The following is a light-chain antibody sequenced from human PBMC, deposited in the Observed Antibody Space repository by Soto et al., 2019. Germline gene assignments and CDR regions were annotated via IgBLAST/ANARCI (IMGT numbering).Light chain of an antibody. V-gene: IGKV1-33*01. CDR3: QPYDELPWT. J-gene: IGKJ1*01. CDR2: AAS. CDR1: QDISDH. Sequence: DIQMTQSPSSLSASVGARVTITCQASQDISDHLNWYQHIPGKAPRLLMYAASSLEEGVPLRFHGSGSGTDFTFTIVSLKPEDIATYYCQPYDELPWTFGQGTKVAIK.